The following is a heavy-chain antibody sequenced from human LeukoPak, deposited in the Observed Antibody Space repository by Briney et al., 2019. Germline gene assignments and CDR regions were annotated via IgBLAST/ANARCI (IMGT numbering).Heavy chain of an antibody. V-gene: IGHV1-18*01. CDR3: ARELHVERDDY. CDR2: ISANDGKT. Sequence: ASVKVSCKASGFVFTSYGFTWVRQAPGQGLEWTGWISANDGKTHYSEKHQGRVTMSTDTVTSTAYMELRSLRSDDTAVYYCARELHVERDDYWGQGTLVTDSS. J-gene: IGHJ4*02. CDR1: GFVFTSYG. D-gene: IGHD1-1*01.